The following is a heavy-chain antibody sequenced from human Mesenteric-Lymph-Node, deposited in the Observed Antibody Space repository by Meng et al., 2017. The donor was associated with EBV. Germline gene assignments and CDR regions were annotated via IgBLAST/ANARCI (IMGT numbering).Heavy chain of an antibody. J-gene: IGHJ5*02. CDR2: IYHSGTT. V-gene: IGHV4-4*02. CDR3: ARARGYCSGGACSFWFDP. D-gene: IGHD2-15*01. Sequence: QVALLDPGPGLVKPSGTLSLTCAVSGVSISSSNWWSWVRQYPGKGLQWIGDIYHSGTTNYNPSLKSRLTISVDKSNNHFSLKLTSVTAADTAVYYCARARGYCSGGACSFWFDPWGQGTLVTVSS. CDR1: GVSISSSNW.